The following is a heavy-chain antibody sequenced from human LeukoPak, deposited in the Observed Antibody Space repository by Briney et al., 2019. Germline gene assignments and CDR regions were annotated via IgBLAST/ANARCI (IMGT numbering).Heavy chain of an antibody. CDR3: ARDSDWILFDY. Sequence: GGSLRLSCAASGFTFNTYWMHSVRQAPGKGLVWVARVNREGTTTAYADSVKGRFIISRDNSKNTLYLQMNNLRAEDTAVYYCARDSDWILFDYWGQGTPVTVSS. D-gene: IGHD2-2*03. J-gene: IGHJ4*02. V-gene: IGHV3-74*03. CDR2: VNREGTTT. CDR1: GFTFNTYW.